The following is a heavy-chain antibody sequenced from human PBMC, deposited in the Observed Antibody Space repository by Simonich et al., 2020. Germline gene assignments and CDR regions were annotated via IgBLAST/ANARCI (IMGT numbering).Heavy chain of an antibody. Sequence: QVQLVQSGAEVKKPGASVKVSCKASGYTFTGYYMHGVRQAPGQGLEWMGWINPNRGGTNYAHKFQGRVPMTRDTSISTAYMERSRLRSDDTAVYYCARNGLVGILKAFDIWGQGTMVTVSS. D-gene: IGHD2-21*01. CDR2: INPNRGGT. V-gene: IGHV1-2*07. CDR3: ARNGLVGILKAFDI. CDR1: GYTFTGYY. J-gene: IGHJ3*02.